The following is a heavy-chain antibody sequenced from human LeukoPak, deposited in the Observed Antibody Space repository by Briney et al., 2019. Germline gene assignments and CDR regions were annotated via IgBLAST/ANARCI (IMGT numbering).Heavy chain of an antibody. J-gene: IGHJ6*02. Sequence: GASVKVSCKASGYTFTGYYMHWVRQAPGQGLEWMGWINPNSGGTNYAQKFQGRVTMTRDTSISTAYMELSRLRSDDTAVYYCAGEVSKLGIDYYYGMDVWGQGTTVTVSS. CDR2: INPNSGGT. D-gene: IGHD7-27*01. CDR3: AGEVSKLGIDYYYGMDV. CDR1: GYTFTGYY. V-gene: IGHV1-2*02.